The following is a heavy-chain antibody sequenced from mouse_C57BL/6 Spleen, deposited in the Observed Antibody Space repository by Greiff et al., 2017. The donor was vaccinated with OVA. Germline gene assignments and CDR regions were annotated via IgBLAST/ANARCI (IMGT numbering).Heavy chain of an antibody. V-gene: IGHV5-16*01. CDR2: INYDGSIT. CDR1: GFTFSDYY. CDR3: ARDHRAQAMDY. Sequence: EVMLVESEGGLVQPGSSMKLSCTASGFTFSDYYMAWVRQVPEKGLEWVANINYDGSITYYLDSLKSRFIISRDNAKNILYLQMSSLKSEDTATYYCARDHRAQAMDYWGQGTSVTVSS. J-gene: IGHJ4*01. D-gene: IGHD3-2*02.